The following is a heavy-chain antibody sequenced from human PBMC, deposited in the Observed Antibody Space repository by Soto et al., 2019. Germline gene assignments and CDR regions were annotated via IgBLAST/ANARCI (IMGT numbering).Heavy chain of an antibody. CDR3: ASPGGSSSGYYYYYGMDV. V-gene: IGHV3-30-3*01. Sequence: QVQLVESGGGVVQPGRSLRLSCAASGFTFSGSAMHWVHQAPGKGLEWVATISYDGSDKYYADSVKGRFTISRDNSKNKLYLQMNRLRLDDTAVYYCASPGGSSSGYYYYYGMDVWGQVTTVSVS. CDR1: GFTFSGSA. CDR2: ISYDGSDK. D-gene: IGHD6-6*01. J-gene: IGHJ6*02.